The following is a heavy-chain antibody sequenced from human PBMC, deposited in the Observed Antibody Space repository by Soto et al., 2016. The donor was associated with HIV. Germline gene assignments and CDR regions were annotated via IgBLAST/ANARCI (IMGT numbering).Heavy chain of an antibody. CDR2: ISGSGNST. D-gene: IGHD3-10*01. V-gene: IGHV3-23*01. Sequence: EVQLLESGGGLVQPGGSLRLSCAASGFTFSSYAMSWVRQAPGKGLEWVSAISGSGNSTYYADSVKGRFTISRDNSKNTQYLQMNSLRAGDTAVYYCAKDTGDPRGAFDIWGQGTMVTVSS. CDR1: GFTFSSYA. J-gene: IGHJ3*02. CDR3: AKDTGDPRGAFDI.